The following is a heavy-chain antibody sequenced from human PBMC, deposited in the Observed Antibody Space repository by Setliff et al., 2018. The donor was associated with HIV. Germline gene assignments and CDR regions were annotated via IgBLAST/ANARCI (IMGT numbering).Heavy chain of an antibody. J-gene: IGHJ4*01. CDR1: GFTFADYT. CDR2: ISWDGGST. Sequence: HPGGSLRLSCAASGFTFADYTMHWVRQAPGKGLEWVSLISWDGGSTYYADSVKGRFTISRDNAKNSLYLQMNSLRAEDTAVYYCARVYDSSGYSLSIPGYWGQGTLVTVS. D-gene: IGHD3-22*01. CDR3: ARVYDSSGYSLSIPGY. V-gene: IGHV3-43*01.